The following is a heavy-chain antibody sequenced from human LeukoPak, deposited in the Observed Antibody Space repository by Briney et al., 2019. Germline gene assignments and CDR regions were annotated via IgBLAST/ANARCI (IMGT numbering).Heavy chain of an antibody. V-gene: IGHV3-11*01. CDR2: ISSSGSTI. CDR1: GFTFSDYY. Sequence: GGSLRLSCAASGFTFSDYYMSWIRHAPGKGLEWVSYISSSGSTIYYADSVKGRFTISRDNAKNSLYLQMNSLRAEDTAVYYCARQDYYDSSGYNDAFDIWGQGTMVTVSS. CDR3: ARQDYYDSSGYNDAFDI. D-gene: IGHD3-22*01. J-gene: IGHJ3*02.